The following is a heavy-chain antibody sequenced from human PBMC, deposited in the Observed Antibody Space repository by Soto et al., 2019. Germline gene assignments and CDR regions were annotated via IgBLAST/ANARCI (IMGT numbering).Heavy chain of an antibody. J-gene: IGHJ6*02. V-gene: IGHV5-10-1*01. CDR2: IDTSYSYS. Sequence: GESLKISCDGSGYSFTRYCIILVLQVPGKGLEWMGRIDTSYSYSHYSASFQGHVTISVDKSISTGYLQWSSLKASDTAMYYCARYCSSSSCSQLYGMDVWGQGTTVTV. CDR1: GYSFTRYC. CDR3: ARYCSSSSCSQLYGMDV. D-gene: IGHD2-15*01.